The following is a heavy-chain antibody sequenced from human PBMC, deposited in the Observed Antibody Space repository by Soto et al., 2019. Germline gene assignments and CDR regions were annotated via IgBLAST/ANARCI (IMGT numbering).Heavy chain of an antibody. V-gene: IGHV3-23*01. Sequence: GGSLRLSCGASGFTFSTYAMSWVRQAPGKGLEWVSDISDSGGSTNYADSVKGRFTISRDNSKNTQYLQMSSLRAEDTAIYYCVTSYGDYPTGYFDYWGQGILVTVSS. J-gene: IGHJ4*02. CDR1: GFTFSTYA. CDR3: VTSYGDYPTGYFDY. CDR2: ISDSGGST. D-gene: IGHD4-17*01.